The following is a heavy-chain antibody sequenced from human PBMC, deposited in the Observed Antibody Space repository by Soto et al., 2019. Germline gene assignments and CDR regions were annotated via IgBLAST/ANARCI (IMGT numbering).Heavy chain of an antibody. V-gene: IGHV4-59*01. Sequence: SETLSPTCTVSGGSLGSYYWSWIRQPPGKGLEWIGYVFYNGRANYNASLKSQVSISLDTSNYQVSLKLSSVTAADTAVYYCARDGDGRMTTNPYYYNGMDVWGPGTTVTVSS. CDR2: VFYNGRA. D-gene: IGHD4-4*01. CDR3: ARDGDGRMTTNPYYYNGMDV. J-gene: IGHJ6*02. CDR1: GGSLGSYY.